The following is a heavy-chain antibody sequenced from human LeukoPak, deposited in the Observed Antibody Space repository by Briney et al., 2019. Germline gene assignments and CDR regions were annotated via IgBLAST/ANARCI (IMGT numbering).Heavy chain of an antibody. J-gene: IGHJ4*02. CDR3: ARGPGIAVAGVFDY. CDR1: GYTFTSYG. V-gene: IGHV1-18*04. CDR2: ISGHNGHT. Sequence: ASVKVSCKASGYTFTSYGINWVRQAPGQGLEWMGWISGHNGHTNYVQKMQGRVTMTTDASTNTAYMELRNLTSDDTAVYYCARGPGIAVAGVFDYWGQGSLVTVSS. D-gene: IGHD6-19*01.